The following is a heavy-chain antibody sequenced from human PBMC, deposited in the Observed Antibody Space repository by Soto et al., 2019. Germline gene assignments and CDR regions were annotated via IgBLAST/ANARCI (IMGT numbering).Heavy chain of an antibody. V-gene: IGHV1-18*04. Sequence: ASVKVSCKASGYTFTSYGISWVRQAPGQGLEWMGWISAYNGNTNFAQKLQGRVTMIIDTSTSTAHMELRSLRSDDTAVYYCARGGGTYDSGYYYGLDVWGQGTTVTVSS. CDR3: ARGGGTYDSGYYYGLDV. CDR2: ISAYNGNT. D-gene: IGHD1-26*01. CDR1: GYTFTSYG. J-gene: IGHJ6*02.